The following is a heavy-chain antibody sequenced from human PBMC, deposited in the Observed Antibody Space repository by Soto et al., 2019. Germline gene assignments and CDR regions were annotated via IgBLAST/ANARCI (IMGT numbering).Heavy chain of an antibody. D-gene: IGHD2-2*01. Sequence: ETLSVTCTVSGGSISSRDYHWGWIRQPPGKGLEWIGGSDDSGGTFYGASLQSRVTRSVDTSKNPFSLKLSSVTAADTAVYYCARHPSTSNIVVPASIVNWFDPSGQGTLARVSS. J-gene: IGHJ5*02. V-gene: IGHV4-39*01. CDR3: ARHPSTSNIVVPASIVNWFDP. CDR2: SDDSGGT. CDR1: GGSISSRDYH.